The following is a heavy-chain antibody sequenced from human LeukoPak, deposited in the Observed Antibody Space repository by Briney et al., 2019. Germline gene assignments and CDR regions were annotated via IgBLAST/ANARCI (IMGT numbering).Heavy chain of an antibody. CDR1: GFTFSTYA. Sequence: GGSLRLSCAASGFTFSTYAMTWVRQAPGKGLEWVSGISAGGDRTYYADSVKGRFTISRDNSKNTLYLQMNSLRAGDTAEYYCARSTVGTSCCTAVDYWGQGTLVTVSS. CDR3: ARSTVGTSCCTAVDY. V-gene: IGHV3-23*01. CDR2: ISAGGDRT. D-gene: IGHD1-26*01. J-gene: IGHJ4*02.